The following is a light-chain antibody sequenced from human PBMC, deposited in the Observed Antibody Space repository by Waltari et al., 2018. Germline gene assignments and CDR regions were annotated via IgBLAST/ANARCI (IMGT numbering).Light chain of an antibody. CDR2: DAA. J-gene: IGKJ2*01. CDR3: QHRGNWPYT. CDR1: QSVSSY. Sequence: EIVLTQSTATLSLSPGERATLSCRASQSVSSYLAWYQPKPGQAPRFLIYDAANRATGIPAKFSGSGSGTDFTLTISSLDPEDFSVYYCQHRGNWPYTFGQGTKVEIK. V-gene: IGKV3-11*01.